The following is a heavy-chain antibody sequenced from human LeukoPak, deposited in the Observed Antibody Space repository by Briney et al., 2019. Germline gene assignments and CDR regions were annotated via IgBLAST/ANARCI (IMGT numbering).Heavy chain of an antibody. V-gene: IGHV3-23*01. Sequence: PGGSLRLSCAASGFTFSSYAMSWVRQAPGKGLEWVSAISGSDGSTYYADSVKGRFTISRDNSKNSLYLQMNSLRAEDTAVYYCARGGYCSSTSCHKNYYYMDIWGKGTTVTVSS. D-gene: IGHD2-2*02. J-gene: IGHJ6*03. CDR2: ISGSDGST. CDR1: GFTFSSYA. CDR3: ARGGYCSSTSCHKNYYYMDI.